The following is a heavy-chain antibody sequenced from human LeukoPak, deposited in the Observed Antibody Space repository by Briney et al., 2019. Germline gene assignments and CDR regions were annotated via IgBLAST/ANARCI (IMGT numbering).Heavy chain of an antibody. J-gene: IGHJ4*02. CDR2: IYHSGST. V-gene: IGHV4-30-2*03. D-gene: IGHD5-18*01. CDR3: ARRVYSYGYYYFDF. CDR1: GGSISSGGYS. Sequence: SETLSLTCAVSGGSISSGGYSWSWIRQPPGKGLEWIGYIYHSGSTYYNPSFKSRVTISVDTSKKQFSLKLSSVTAADTAVYYCARRVYSYGYYYFDFWGQGTLVTVSS.